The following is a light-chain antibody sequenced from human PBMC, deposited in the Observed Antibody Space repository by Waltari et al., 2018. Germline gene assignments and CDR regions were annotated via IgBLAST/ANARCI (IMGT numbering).Light chain of an antibody. CDR3: CSYAGRGTYV. CDR1: TSDVGIYDL. J-gene: IGLJ1*01. Sequence: QSALTQPASVSGTPGQSITISCSGTTSDVGIYDLVSWYQQHPGEAPKLLICEVFKRPPDTSSRFSGAKSGNTASLTISGLQPEDEADYYCCSYAGRGTYVFGSGTKVTVL. CDR2: EVF. V-gene: IGLV2-23*02.